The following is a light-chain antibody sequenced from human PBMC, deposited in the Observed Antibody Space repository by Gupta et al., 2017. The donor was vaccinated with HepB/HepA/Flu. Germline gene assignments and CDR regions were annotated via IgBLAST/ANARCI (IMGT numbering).Light chain of an antibody. CDR3: AAWDDSLNGLWV. V-gene: IGLV1-44*01. CDR2: SDD. CDR1: RYNIGSNT. J-gene: IGLJ3*02. Sequence: QSVLTQPPSTSGPPGQRVTISCSGSRYNIGSNTVNWYQHVPGTAPKLLSYSDDQRPSGVPDRVSGSKSGTSASLAISGLQSEDEADYYCAAWDDSLNGLWVFGGGTKLTVL.